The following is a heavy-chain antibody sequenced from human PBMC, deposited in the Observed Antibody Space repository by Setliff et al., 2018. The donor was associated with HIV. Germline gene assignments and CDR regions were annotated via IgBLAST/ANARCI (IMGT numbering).Heavy chain of an antibody. Sequence: PSETLSLTCTVSGGSMSRFYWTWIRQPPGKGLEWIGFVYSTGSINYSPSFRGRLTISPDTSENQFSLHLTSVTAADTAVYYCARAEGDAYNSLPYFDSWGPGALVTVSS. V-gene: IGHV4-59*01. CDR1: GGSMSRFY. CDR2: VYSTGSI. CDR3: ARAEGDAYNSLPYFDS. D-gene: IGHD1-1*01. J-gene: IGHJ4*02.